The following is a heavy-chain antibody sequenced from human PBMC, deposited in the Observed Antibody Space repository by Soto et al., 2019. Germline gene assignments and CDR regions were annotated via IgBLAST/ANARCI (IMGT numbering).Heavy chain of an antibody. CDR1: GGSISSYY. CDR3: ARHSAKKDIVATIRRYYYYGMDV. D-gene: IGHD5-12*01. J-gene: IGHJ6*02. CDR2: IYYSGST. Sequence: PSETLSLTCTVSGGSISSYYWSWIRQPPGKGLEWIGYIYYSGSTNYNPSLKSRVTISVDTSKNQFSLKLSSVTAADTAVYYCARHSAKKDIVATIRRYYYYGMDVWGQGTTVTVSS. V-gene: IGHV4-59*08.